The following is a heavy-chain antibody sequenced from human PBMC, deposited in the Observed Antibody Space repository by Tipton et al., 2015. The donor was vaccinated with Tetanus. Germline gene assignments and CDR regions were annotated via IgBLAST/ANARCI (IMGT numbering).Heavy chain of an antibody. CDR1: GASISSGGYF. Sequence: SLTCSVSGASISSGGYFWNWIRHRPGKGLEWIGYVYYTGSTDYNPSLKSRVTISVGTSKSQFSLRLTSVTAADTAVYYCARSKLLWFGESLSGFDSWGQGTLVTVSS. D-gene: IGHD3-10*01. CDR2: VYYTGST. J-gene: IGHJ4*02. CDR3: ARSKLLWFGESLSGFDS. V-gene: IGHV4-61*08.